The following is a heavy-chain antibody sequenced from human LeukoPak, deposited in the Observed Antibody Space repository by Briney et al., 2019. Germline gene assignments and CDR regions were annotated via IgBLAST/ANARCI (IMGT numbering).Heavy chain of an antibody. V-gene: IGHV1-18*01. D-gene: IGHD3-3*01. Sequence: ASVKVSCKASGYKFTSYGISWVRQAPGQGLEWIGWISAYNGNTNYAQKLQGRVTMTTDTSTSTAYMVLRRWRSDETAVYYCATDGVRYWEWSFDWGQGTLVTVSS. J-gene: IGHJ4*02. CDR3: ATDGVRYWEWSFD. CDR2: ISAYNGNT. CDR1: GYKFTSYG.